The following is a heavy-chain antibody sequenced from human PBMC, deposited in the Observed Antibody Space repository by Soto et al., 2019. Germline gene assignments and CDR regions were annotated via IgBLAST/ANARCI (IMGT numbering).Heavy chain of an antibody. CDR3: ARIIRTLAWDGVDV. J-gene: IGHJ6*02. D-gene: IGHD3-10*01. CDR1: AGSISSYY. CDR2: TNNSGST. V-gene: IGHV4-59*01. Sequence: QVQLQESGPGLVKASETLSLTCTVSAGSISSYYWGWIRKSQGKGRGGIGYTNNSGSTNYNPSLKSRLTMSVDTSKNQFSLKLSSVTAADTAVYYCARIIRTLAWDGVDVWGQGTRVTV.